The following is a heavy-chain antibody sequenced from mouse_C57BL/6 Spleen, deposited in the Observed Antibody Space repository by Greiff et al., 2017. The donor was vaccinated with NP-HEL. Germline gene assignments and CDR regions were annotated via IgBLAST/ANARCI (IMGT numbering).Heavy chain of an antibody. CDR1: GYTFTDYN. CDR3: APDGYYVGY. CDR2: INPNNGGT. J-gene: IGHJ2*01. V-gene: IGHV1-22*01. D-gene: IGHD2-3*01. Sequence: VQLQQSGPELVKPGASVKLSCKASGYTFTDYNMHWVKQSHGKSLEWIGYINPNNGGTSYNQKFKGKATLTVNKSSSTAYMELRSLTSEDSAVYYCAPDGYYVGYWGQGTTLTVSS.